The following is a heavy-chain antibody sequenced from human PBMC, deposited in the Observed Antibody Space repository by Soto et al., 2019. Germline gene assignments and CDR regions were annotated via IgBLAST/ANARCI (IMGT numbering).Heavy chain of an antibody. V-gene: IGHV3-7*04. CDR3: ARGDYYDSSGPFSDAFDI. CDR1: GFTFSSHW. D-gene: IGHD3-22*01. CDR2: IKPDGSEK. J-gene: IGHJ3*02. Sequence: QLVESGGGLVQPGGSLRLSCAASGFTFSSHWMSWVRQAPGKGLEWVANIKPDGSEKWYVDSVKGRFTISRDHAKNSLYLQMNSLRAEDTAVYYCARGDYYDSSGPFSDAFDIWGQGTMVTVSS.